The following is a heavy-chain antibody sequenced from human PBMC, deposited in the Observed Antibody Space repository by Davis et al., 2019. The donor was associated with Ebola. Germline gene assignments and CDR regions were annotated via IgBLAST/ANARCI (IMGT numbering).Heavy chain of an antibody. CDR3: ARGGPYSSSRFGGYFDY. Sequence: GGSLRLSCAASGLTFSSYTMNWVRQAPGKGLEWVAVISYDGSNKYYADSVKGRFTISRDNSKNTLYLQMNSLRAEDTAVYYCARGGPYSSSRFGGYFDYWGQGTLVTVSS. J-gene: IGHJ4*02. CDR2: ISYDGSNK. D-gene: IGHD6-6*01. CDR1: GLTFSSYT. V-gene: IGHV3-30*04.